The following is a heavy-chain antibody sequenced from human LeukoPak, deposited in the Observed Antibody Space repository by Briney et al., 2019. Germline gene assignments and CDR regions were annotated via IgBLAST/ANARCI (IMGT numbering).Heavy chain of an antibody. CDR1: GGSFSGYY. D-gene: IGHD3-3*01. V-gene: IGHV4-34*01. CDR2: IYYSGST. CDR3: ARHRFRERHFDY. Sequence: SETLSLTCAVYGGSFSGYYWSWIRQPPGKGLEWIGSIYYSGSTYYNPSLKSRATISVDTSKNQFSLKLYSVTAADTAVYYCARHRFRERHFDYWGQGTLVTVSS. J-gene: IGHJ4*02.